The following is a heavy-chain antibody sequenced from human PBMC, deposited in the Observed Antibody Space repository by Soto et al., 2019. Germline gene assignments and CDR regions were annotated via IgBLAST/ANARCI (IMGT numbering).Heavy chain of an antibody. CDR1: GYTFTSYD. CDR2: MNPNSGNT. D-gene: IGHD7-27*01. Sequence: QVQLVQSGAEVKKPGASVKVSCKASGYTFTSYDINWVRQATGQGLEWMGWMNPNSGNTGYAQKFQGIVTMTRNTSISTAYMELSSLRSEDTAVYYCARGGPKLGRLPPGFDYWGQGTLVTVSS. J-gene: IGHJ4*02. V-gene: IGHV1-8*01. CDR3: ARGGPKLGRLPPGFDY.